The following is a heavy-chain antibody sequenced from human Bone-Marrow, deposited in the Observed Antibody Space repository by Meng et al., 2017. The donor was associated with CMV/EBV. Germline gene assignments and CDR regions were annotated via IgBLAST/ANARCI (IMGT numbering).Heavy chain of an antibody. CDR2: ISSTSDYI. D-gene: IGHD6-6*01. V-gene: IGHV3-21*01. CDR1: GFTFSEYS. CDR3: ARGPLYSISSGTYYFGMDV. J-gene: IGHJ6*02. Sequence: GESLKISCAASGFTFSEYSMNWVRQAPGKGLEWVSSISSTSDYIDYADSLKGRFTISRDNAKNSLYLQMNSLRAEDTAAYYCARGPLYSISSGTYYFGMDVWGQGTTVTVSS.